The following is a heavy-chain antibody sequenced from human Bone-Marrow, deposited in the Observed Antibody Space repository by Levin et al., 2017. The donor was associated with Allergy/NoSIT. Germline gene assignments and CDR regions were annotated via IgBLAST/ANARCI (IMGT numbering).Heavy chain of an antibody. CDR2: IYPGDSDA. Sequence: PGESLKISCKGSGYSFSTYWIAWVRQMPGKGLEWMGIIYPGDSDARYSPSFQGQVTMSVDKSINTAHLQWSSLKASDTAMYYCARRFRVSGTTFDYWGQGSLVTVSS. CDR3: ARRFRVSGTTFDY. D-gene: IGHD1-7*01. J-gene: IGHJ4*01. V-gene: IGHV5-51*01. CDR1: GYSFSTYW.